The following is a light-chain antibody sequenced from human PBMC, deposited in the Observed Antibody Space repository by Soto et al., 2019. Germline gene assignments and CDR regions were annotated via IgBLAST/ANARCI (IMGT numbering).Light chain of an antibody. J-gene: IGLJ1*01. V-gene: IGLV2-14*01. CDR2: EVS. CDR3: ASYTSSTTHV. CDR1: SNDVGAYKY. Sequence: QPVLPQPAPVSGSRGPSITISCTGTSNDVGAYKYVSWHQQHPGKAPKLMIYEVSNRPSGVSNRFSGSKSGNPASLTISGLQAEDEADYYCASYTSSTTHVFGTGTKVTGL.